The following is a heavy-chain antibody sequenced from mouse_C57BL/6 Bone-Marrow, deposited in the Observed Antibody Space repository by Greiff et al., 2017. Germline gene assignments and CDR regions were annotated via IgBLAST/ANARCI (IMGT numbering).Heavy chain of an antibody. D-gene: IGHD1-1*01. Sequence: QVQLQQPGAELVKPGASVKMSCKASGYTFTSYWITWVKQRPGQGLEWIGDIYPGSGSTNYNEKFKSKATMTVDTSSSTAYMQLSSLTSEDSAVYYCAGENLVISTVGDAVGDWGQGTSVTVS. CDR3: AGENLVISTVGDAVGD. CDR2: IYPGSGST. CDR1: GYTFTSYW. J-gene: IGHJ4*01. V-gene: IGHV1-55*01.